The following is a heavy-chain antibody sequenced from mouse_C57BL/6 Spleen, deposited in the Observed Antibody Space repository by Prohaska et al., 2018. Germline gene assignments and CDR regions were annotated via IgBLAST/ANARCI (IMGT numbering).Heavy chain of an antibody. Sequence: EVQLLETGGGLVQPGGSRGLSCEGSGFTFSGFWMSWVRQTPGKNLEWIGDINSDGSAINYAPSIKDRFTIFRDNDNSALYLQMSNVRSEDTATYFCMRYGNYWYFDVWGTGTTVTVAS. D-gene: IGHD2-1*01. CDR2: INSDGSAI. V-gene: IGHV11-2*01. J-gene: IGHJ1*03. CDR3: MRYGNYWYFDV. CDR1: GFTFSGFW.